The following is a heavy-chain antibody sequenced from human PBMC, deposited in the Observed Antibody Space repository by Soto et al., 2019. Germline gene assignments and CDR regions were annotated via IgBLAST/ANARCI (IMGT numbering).Heavy chain of an antibody. J-gene: IGHJ4*02. Sequence: PSDTLSLTCTVSGDSISAYSWSWVRQPPGKGLEWIGNIHYNGNTKYNPSLKSRVTMSLDTSKNQFSLRLISVTAADTAKYFCAREGNLGRWLQPLDFWGQGTLVTVSS. D-gene: IGHD5-12*01. CDR2: IHYNGNT. V-gene: IGHV4-59*01. CDR3: AREGNLGRWLQPLDF. CDR1: GDSISAYS.